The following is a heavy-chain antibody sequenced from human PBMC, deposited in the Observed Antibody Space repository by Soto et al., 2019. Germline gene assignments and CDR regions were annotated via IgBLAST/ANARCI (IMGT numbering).Heavy chain of an antibody. Sequence: QIQLLQSGAEVKKPGASVKVTCKASGYTFRNLGISWVRQAPGQGLEWMGWISDYNANANYAQKFQGRLTMTADTSTSTAYMELRSLRSDDTAVYYCARENIYFDYWGQGTLVTVSS. CDR3: ARENIYFDY. CDR2: ISDYNANA. V-gene: IGHV1-18*01. CDR1: GYTFRNLG. J-gene: IGHJ4*02.